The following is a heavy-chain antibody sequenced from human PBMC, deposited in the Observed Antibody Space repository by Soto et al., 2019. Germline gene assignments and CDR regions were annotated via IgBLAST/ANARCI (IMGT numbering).Heavy chain of an antibody. V-gene: IGHV4-59*08. CDR3: AGQLIY. CDR2: ISYSGAT. Sequence: PSETLSLTCTVSGASISGYHWSWIRQFPGKGLECLGYISYSGATNYNPSLKSRVTMSIDTSKNQFSLQLNSVTAADTAVYYCAGQLIYWGQGTPVTVSS. J-gene: IGHJ4*02. D-gene: IGHD6-13*01. CDR1: GASISGYH.